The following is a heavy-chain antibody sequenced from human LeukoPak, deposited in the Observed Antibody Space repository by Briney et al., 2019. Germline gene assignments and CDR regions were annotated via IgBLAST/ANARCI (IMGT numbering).Heavy chain of an antibody. CDR1: GFTFSSYS. D-gene: IGHD2-2*01. CDR3: ARANCSSTSCPDY. J-gene: IGHJ4*02. V-gene: IGHV3-21*01. Sequence: PWGALRLSCAASGFTFSSYSMNWVRQAPGKGLEWVSSISSSSSYIYYADSVKGRFTISRDNAKNSLYLQMNSLRAEDTAVCYCARANCSSTSCPDYWGQGTLVTVSS. CDR2: ISSSSSYI.